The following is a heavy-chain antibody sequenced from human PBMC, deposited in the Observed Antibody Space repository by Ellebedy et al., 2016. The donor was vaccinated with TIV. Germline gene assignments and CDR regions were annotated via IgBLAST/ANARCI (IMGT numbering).Heavy chain of an antibody. CDR3: ARDRRYHHGSESPSIDH. CDR2: ISYDGSIK. V-gene: IGHV3-30-3*01. J-gene: IGHJ4*02. CDR1: GFTFSSYP. D-gene: IGHD3-10*01. Sequence: GESLKISCAASGFTFSSYPMHWVRQAPGKGLEWVAVISYDGSIKYHADSVKGRFTISRDNSKNTLSLQMNSLRGADTAVYYCARDRRYHHGSESPSIDHWGQGTLVTVSP.